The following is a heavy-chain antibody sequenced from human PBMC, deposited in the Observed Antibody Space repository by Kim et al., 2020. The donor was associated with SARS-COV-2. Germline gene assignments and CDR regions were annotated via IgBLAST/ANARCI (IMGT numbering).Heavy chain of an antibody. J-gene: IGHJ4*02. CDR3: ARGKIGYSRTWYFDC. V-gene: IGHV3-13*01. Sequence: GGSLRLSCAASGFTFSSYDMHWVRQATGKGLEWVSTIGTAGDTYYPGSVKGRFTISRENAKNSLYLQLNSLRVGDTAVYFCARGKIGYSRTWYFDCWGQGTLVTVSA. D-gene: IGHD6-13*01. CDR1: GFTFSSYD. CDR2: IGTAGDT.